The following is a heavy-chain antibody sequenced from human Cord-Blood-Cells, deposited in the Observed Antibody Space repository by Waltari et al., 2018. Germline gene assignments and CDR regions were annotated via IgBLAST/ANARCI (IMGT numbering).Heavy chain of an antibody. V-gene: IGHV4-34*01. D-gene: IGHD3-10*01. CDR1: GGSFSGYY. CDR3: ASYYGSGSYYNDY. Sequence: QVQLQQWGAGLLKPSETLSLTCAVYGGSFSGYYWSWISQPPGKGLEWIGESNHSGSTNYNPSLKSRVTISVDTSKNQFSLKLSSVTAADTAVYYCASYYGSGSYYNDYWGQGTLVTVSS. J-gene: IGHJ4*02. CDR2: SNHSGST.